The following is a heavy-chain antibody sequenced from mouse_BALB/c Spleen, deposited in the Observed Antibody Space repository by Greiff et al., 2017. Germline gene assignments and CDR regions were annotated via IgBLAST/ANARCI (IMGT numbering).Heavy chain of an antibody. V-gene: IGHV1-69*01. CDR3: ARAGNY. Sequence: VQLHQSGAELVMPGASVKMSCKASGYTFTDYWMHWVKQRPGQGLEWIGAIDTSDSYTSYNQKFKGKATITADTSSNTAYLQLSSLTSEDTAVYYCARAGNYWGQGTLVTVSA. CDR2: IDTSDSYT. CDR1: GYTFTDYW. J-gene: IGHJ3*01. D-gene: IGHD4-1*01.